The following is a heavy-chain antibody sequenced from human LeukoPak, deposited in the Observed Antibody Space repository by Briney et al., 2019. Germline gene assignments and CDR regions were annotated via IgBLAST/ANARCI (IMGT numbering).Heavy chain of an antibody. CDR3: VEKYYYDSSGLDY. V-gene: IGHV4-59*01. CDR2: IYYSWST. D-gene: IGHD3-22*01. CDR1: GGSISSYY. Sequence: PSETLSLTCTVSGGSISSYYWSWIRQPPGKGLEWIGYIYYSWSTNYNPSLKSRVTISVDTSKNQFSLKLSAVTAADTAVYYCVEKYYYDSSGLDYWGQGTLVTVSS. J-gene: IGHJ4*02.